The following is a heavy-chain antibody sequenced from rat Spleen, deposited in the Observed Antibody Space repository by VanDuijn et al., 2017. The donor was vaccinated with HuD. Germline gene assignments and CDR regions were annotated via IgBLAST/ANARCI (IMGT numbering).Heavy chain of an antibody. V-gene: IGHV5-7*01. J-gene: IGHJ2*01. CDR1: GFVFSDHY. D-gene: IGHD1-9*01. Sequence: EVQLVESGGGAVQPGRSLKLSCAASGFVFSDHYVTWVRQAPTKGLEWVATINYDGRSTFYRDSVRDRFTISRDNAKSTLYLQMDSLRSEDTAIYYCARPTTGIPFNYWGQGVMVTVSS. CDR3: ARPTTGIPFNY. CDR2: INYDGRST.